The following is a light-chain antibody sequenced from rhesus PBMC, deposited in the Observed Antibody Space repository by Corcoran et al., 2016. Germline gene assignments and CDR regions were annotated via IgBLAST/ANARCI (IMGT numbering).Light chain of an antibody. CDR3: QQNNTYPPT. CDR1: QGISNY. Sequence: DIQMTQSPSSLSASVGDTVTITCRASQGISNYLAWYQQKPVKAPKPLIYYAATLESGVPSRFRGSGSGTDFTLPITSLQPEDFAVFYCQQNNTYPPTFGQGTKREI. V-gene: IGKV1S14*01. CDR2: YAA. J-gene: IGKJ1*01.